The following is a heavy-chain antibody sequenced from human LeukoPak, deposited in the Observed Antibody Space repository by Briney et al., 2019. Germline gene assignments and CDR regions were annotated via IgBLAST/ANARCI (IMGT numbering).Heavy chain of an antibody. CDR1: RFTFSNFW. V-gene: IGHV3-7*01. CDR2: IKKDGSET. D-gene: IGHD6-13*01. CDR3: VRDRGWQQFDY. Sequence: PGGSLRLSCAASRFTFSNFWMTWVRQTPGKGLERVANIKKDGSETYYVESVRGRFSISRDNAKNSVYLEMNSLRAEDTAVYFCVRDRGWQQFDYWGQGTLVTVSS. J-gene: IGHJ4*02.